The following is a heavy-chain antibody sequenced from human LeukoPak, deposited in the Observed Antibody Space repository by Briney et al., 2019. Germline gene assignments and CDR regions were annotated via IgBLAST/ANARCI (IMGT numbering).Heavy chain of an antibody. J-gene: IGHJ1*01. CDR1: GFTFDDYA. CDR3: ANEYSSSSGRSFQH. V-gene: IGHV3-9*01. Sequence: PGRSLRLSCAASGFTFDDYAMHWVRQAPGKGLEWVSGISWNSGSIGYADSVKGRFTISRDNAKNTLYLQMNSLRAEDTAVYYCANEYSSSSGRSFQHWGQGTLVTVSS. D-gene: IGHD6-6*01. CDR2: ISWNSGSI.